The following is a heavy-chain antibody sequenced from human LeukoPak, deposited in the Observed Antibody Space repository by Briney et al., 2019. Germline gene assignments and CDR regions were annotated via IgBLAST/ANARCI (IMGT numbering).Heavy chain of an antibody. D-gene: IGHD2-2*01. CDR3: ARVKGTYCRSSSCYLFDY. J-gene: IGHJ4*02. CDR1: GFTFSSYW. V-gene: IGHV3-7*01. Sequence: HPGGSLRLSCAASGFTFSSYWMSWVRQAPGKGLEWVANIKQDGSEKYYVDSVKGRFTISRDNAKNSLYLQMNSLRAEDTAVYYCARVKGTYCRSSSCYLFDYWGQGTLVTVSS. CDR2: IKQDGSEK.